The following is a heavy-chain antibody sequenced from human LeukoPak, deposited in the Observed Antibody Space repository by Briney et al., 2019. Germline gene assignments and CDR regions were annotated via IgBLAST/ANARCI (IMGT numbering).Heavy chain of an antibody. D-gene: IGHD4-11*01. CDR3: ARDAQRGFDYSNSLEY. CDR2: IWSDGTNQ. J-gene: IGHJ4*02. V-gene: IGHV3-33*08. Sequence: GGSLRLSCAASGFLFGGHAMMWVRQAPGKGLEWVAVIWSDGTNQYYGDSVKGRFTISRDDSANTVYLQMNSLRPEDTGVYYCARDAQRGFDYSNSLEYWGQGTPVTVST. CDR1: GFLFGGHA.